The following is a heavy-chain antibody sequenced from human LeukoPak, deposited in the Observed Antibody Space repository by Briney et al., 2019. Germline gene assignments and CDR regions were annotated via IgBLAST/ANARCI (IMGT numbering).Heavy chain of an antibody. CDR2: ISYDGSNK. CDR3: AKDQNIAAAGKYYYYGMDV. CDR1: GFTFSSYG. J-gene: IGHJ6*02. D-gene: IGHD6-13*01. Sequence: GRSLRLSCAASGFTFSSYGMHWVRQAPGKGLEWVAVISYDGSNKYYADSVKGRFTISGDNSKNTLYLQMNSLRAEDTAVYYCAKDQNIAAAGKYYYYGMDVWGQGTTVTVSS. V-gene: IGHV3-30*18.